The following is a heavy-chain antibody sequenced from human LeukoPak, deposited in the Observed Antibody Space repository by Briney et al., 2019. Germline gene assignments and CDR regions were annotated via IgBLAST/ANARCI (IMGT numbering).Heavy chain of an antibody. CDR1: GFTFSSYG. V-gene: IGHV3-30*18. J-gene: IGHJ4*02. CDR3: AKSFDY. CDR2: ISYDGSNK. Sequence: GGSLRLSCAASGFTFSSYGMHWVRQAPGKGLEWVAVISYDGSNKYYADSVKGRFTISRDNSKNTLYLQMNSLRAEDTAVYYCAKSFDYWGQGTLVTVSS.